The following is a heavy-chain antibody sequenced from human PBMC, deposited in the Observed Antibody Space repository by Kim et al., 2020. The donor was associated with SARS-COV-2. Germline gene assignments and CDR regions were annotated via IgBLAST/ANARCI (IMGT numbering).Heavy chain of an antibody. D-gene: IGHD1-26*01. CDR1: GGSISSYY. CDR2: IYYSGST. V-gene: IGHV4-59*01. J-gene: IGHJ6*02. CDR3: AREGGSYGHYYYGMDV. Sequence: SETLSLTCTVSGGSISSYYWSWIRQPPGKGLEWIGYIYYSGSTNYNPSLKSRVTISVDTSKNQFSLKLSSVTAADTAVYYCAREGGSYGHYYYGMDVWGQGTTVTVSS.